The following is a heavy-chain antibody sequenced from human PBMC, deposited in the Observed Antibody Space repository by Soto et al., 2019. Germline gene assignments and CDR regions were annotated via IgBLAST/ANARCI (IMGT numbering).Heavy chain of an antibody. CDR1: GFTFSSYG. D-gene: IGHD3-22*01. CDR3: AKDGPYDTTLGAFDI. J-gene: IGHJ3*02. CDR2: ISYDGSNK. V-gene: IGHV3-30*18. Sequence: GWSLRLASAASGFTFSSYGMHWVRQAPGKGLEWVAVISYDGSNKYYADSVKGRFTISRDNSKNTLYLQMNSLRAEDTAVYYCAKDGPYDTTLGAFDIWGQGTMVTVSS.